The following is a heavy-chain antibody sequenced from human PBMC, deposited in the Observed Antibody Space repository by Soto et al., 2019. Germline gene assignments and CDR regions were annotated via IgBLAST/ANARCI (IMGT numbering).Heavy chain of an antibody. V-gene: IGHV3-49*03. J-gene: IGHJ6*02. CDR1: GFTFGDYA. Sequence: GGSLRLSCTASGFTFGDYAMSWFRQAPGKGLEWVGFIRSKAYGGTTEYAASVKGRFTISRDDSKSIAYLQMNSLKTEDTAVYYCTSGWNHGYYYYYGMDVWGQGTTVTVSS. CDR3: TSGWNHGYYYYYGMDV. D-gene: IGHD1-1*01. CDR2: IRSKAYGGTT.